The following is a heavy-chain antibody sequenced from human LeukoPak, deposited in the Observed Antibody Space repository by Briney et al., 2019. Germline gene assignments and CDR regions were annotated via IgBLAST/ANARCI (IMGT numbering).Heavy chain of an antibody. D-gene: IGHD2-2*01. J-gene: IGHJ4*02. Sequence: SETLSLTCAVYGGSFSGYYWSWIRQPPGKGLEWIGEINHSGSTNYNPSLKGRVTISVDTSKNQFSLKLSSVTAADTAVYYCARGQYQLLPFDYWGQGTLVTVSS. CDR3: ARGQYQLLPFDY. CDR2: INHSGST. V-gene: IGHV4-34*01. CDR1: GGSFSGYY.